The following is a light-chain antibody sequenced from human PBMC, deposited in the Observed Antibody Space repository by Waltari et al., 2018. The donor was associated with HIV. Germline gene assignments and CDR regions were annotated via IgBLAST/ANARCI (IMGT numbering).Light chain of an antibody. J-gene: IGLJ3*02. Sequence: QSVLTQPPSLSAAPGHKIIISCSGGGSNIGSRTVHWYQQLPSRAPKLIIDHDHRRPSGVSDRFTASKSGTSASLFISKLQAADEATYYCAAWDDSLSGFVFGGGT. CDR3: AAWDDSLSGFV. CDR1: GSNIGSRT. CDR2: HDH. V-gene: IGLV1-44*01.